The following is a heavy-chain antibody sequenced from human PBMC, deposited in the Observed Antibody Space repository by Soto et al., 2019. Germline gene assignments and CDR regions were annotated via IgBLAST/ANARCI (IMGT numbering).Heavy chain of an antibody. CDR1: GFTFSSYA. CDR3: ARGTITMVRGVSTNYYYYGMDV. V-gene: IGHV3-30-3*01. Sequence: QVQLVESGGGVVQPGRSLRLSCAASGFTFSSYAMHWVRQAPGKGLEWVAVISYDGSNKYYADSVKGRFTISRDNSKNTLYLQMNSLRAEDTAVYYCARGTITMVRGVSTNYYYYGMDVWGQGTTVTVSS. D-gene: IGHD3-10*01. CDR2: ISYDGSNK. J-gene: IGHJ6*02.